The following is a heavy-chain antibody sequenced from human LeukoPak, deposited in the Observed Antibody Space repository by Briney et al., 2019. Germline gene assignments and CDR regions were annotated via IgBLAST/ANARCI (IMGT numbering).Heavy chain of an antibody. CDR1: GFTLSSYW. V-gene: IGHV3-7*01. J-gene: IGHJ4*02. D-gene: IGHD4-17*01. Sequence: GGSLRLSCAASGFTLSSYWMSWVRQAPGKGLEWVANIKQDGSEKYYVDSVKGRFTISRDNAKNSLYLQMNSLRAEDTAVYYCARQKYGDEEYYFDYWGQGTLVTVSS. CDR3: ARQKYGDEEYYFDY. CDR2: IKQDGSEK.